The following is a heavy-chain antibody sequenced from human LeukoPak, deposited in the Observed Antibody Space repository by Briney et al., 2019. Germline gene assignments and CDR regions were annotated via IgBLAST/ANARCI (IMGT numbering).Heavy chain of an antibody. J-gene: IGHJ4*02. CDR3: ARDKPPYYDSSTYYFDY. CDR1: GGSISSYY. V-gene: IGHV4-59*12. CDR2: IYYSGST. D-gene: IGHD3-22*01. Sequence: SETLSLTCTVSGGSISSYYWSWIRQPPGKGLEWIGYIYYSGSTNYNPSLKSRVTMSVDTSKNQFSLKLSSVTAADTAVYYCARDKPPYYDSSTYYFDYWGQGTLVTVSS.